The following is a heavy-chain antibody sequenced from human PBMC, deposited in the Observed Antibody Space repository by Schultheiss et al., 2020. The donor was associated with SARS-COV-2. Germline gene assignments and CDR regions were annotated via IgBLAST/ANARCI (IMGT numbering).Heavy chain of an antibody. Sequence: SETLSLTCTVSGGSISSYYWSWIRQPPGKGLEWIGSIYYSGSTYYNPSLKSRVTISVDTSKNQFSLKLSSVTAADTAVYYCARASSGWYFDYWGQGTLVTVSS. V-gene: IGHV4-59*01. D-gene: IGHD6-19*01. J-gene: IGHJ4*02. CDR3: ARASSGWYFDY. CDR1: GGSISSYY. CDR2: IYYSGST.